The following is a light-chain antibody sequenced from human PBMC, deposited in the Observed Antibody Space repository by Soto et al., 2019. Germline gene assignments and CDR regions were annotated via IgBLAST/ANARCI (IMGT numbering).Light chain of an antibody. J-gene: IGKJ5*01. CDR1: QSLTSRY. CDR2: ESS. V-gene: IGKV3-20*01. Sequence: EIVLTQSPGTLSLSPGERVTLSCRASQSLTSRYLVWYQQKAGQAPRLLMYESSSRATGIPDRFSGSGSGTDFTLTISRLEPEDFGVYYCQQSSRSPITFGQGTRLEIK. CDR3: QQSSRSPIT.